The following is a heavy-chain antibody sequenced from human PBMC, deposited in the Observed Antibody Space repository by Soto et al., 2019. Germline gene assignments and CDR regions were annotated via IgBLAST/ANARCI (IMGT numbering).Heavy chain of an antibody. J-gene: IGHJ6*02. CDR3: ARGSDSSSWYRTYGMDV. CDR2: ISSSGSTI. D-gene: IGHD6-13*01. Sequence: SGGSLRLSCAASGFTFSSYEMNWVRQAPGKGLEWVSYISSSGSTIYYADSVKGRFTISRDNAKNSLYLQMNSLRAEDTAVYYCARGSDSSSWYRTYGMDVWGQGTTVTVSS. V-gene: IGHV3-48*03. CDR1: GFTFSSYE.